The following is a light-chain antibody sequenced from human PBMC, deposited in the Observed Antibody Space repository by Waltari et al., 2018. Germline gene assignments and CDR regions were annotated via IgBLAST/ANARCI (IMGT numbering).Light chain of an antibody. Sequence: QSALTQPASVSGSPGQSITISCTGTIDDVGLYLHFSWYQQHPGKAPRLLIYEGDKRPSGVSSRFSGSKSGNTASLTISGLQAEDEGDYHCCSFAGSRTFVFGAGTKVTVL. CDR1: IDDVGLYLH. V-gene: IGLV2-23*03. CDR3: CSFAGSRTFV. CDR2: EGD. J-gene: IGLJ2*01.